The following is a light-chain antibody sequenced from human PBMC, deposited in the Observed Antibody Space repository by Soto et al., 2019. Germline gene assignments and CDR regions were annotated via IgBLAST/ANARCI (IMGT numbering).Light chain of an antibody. CDR1: QSISTW. V-gene: IGKV1-5*03. J-gene: IGKJ1*01. Sequence: DIQMTQSPSTLSASVGDRVTITCRASQSISTWLVWYQQKPGKAPRLLFYTASSLESGVPSSFSGSGSGTEFTLTISSLQPDDFATYYCQQHTSYPRTFGQGTKVEIK. CDR3: QQHTSYPRT. CDR2: TAS.